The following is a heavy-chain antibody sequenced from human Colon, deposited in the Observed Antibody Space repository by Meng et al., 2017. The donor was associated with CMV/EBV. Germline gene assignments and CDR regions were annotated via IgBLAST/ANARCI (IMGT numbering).Heavy chain of an antibody. CDR1: QFTFSSYP. D-gene: IGHD1-1*01. CDR2: INHSGST. Sequence: ESLKISCAASQFTFSSYPMSWVRQPPGKGLEWIGEINHSGSTNYHPSLKSRVTISLDTSKNPFSLKLSSVTAADTAGYYCARAGTGTGATIDYWGQGTLVTVSS. J-gene: IGHJ4*02. CDR3: ARAGTGTGATIDY. V-gene: IGHV4-34*01.